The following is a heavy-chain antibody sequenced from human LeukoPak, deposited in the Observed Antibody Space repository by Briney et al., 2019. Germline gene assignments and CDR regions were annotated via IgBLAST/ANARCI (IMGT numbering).Heavy chain of an antibody. CDR3: ASFTGYSSGWYWFDY. V-gene: IGHV4-4*02. CDR1: GGSISSSNW. D-gene: IGHD6-19*01. CDR2: IYHSGST. J-gene: IGHJ4*02. Sequence: SGTLSLTCAVSGGSISSSNWWSWVRQPPGKGLEWIGEIYHSGSTNYNPSLKSRVTISVDKPKNQFSLKLSSVTAADTAVYYCASFTGYSSGWYWFDYWGQGTLVTVSS.